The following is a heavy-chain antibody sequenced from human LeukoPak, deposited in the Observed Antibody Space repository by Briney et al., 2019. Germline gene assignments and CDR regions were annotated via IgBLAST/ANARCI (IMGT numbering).Heavy chain of an antibody. Sequence: GGSLRLSCAASGFTFSSYEMNWVRQAHEKGLEWDSYISSSGSTIYYADSVKGRFTISRDNAKNSLYLQMNSLRAEDTAVYYCAPLSGSYFGDDAFDIWGQGTMVTVSS. CDR1: GFTFSSYE. D-gene: IGHD1-26*01. J-gene: IGHJ3*02. V-gene: IGHV3-48*03. CDR3: APLSGSYFGDDAFDI. CDR2: ISSSGSTI.